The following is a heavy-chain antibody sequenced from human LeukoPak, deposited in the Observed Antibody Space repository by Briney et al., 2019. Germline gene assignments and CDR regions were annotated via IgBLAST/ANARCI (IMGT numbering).Heavy chain of an antibody. V-gene: IGHV3-23*01. CDR2: VSASGGTT. CDR1: GFTFNSYA. Sequence: GGSLRLSCAASGFTFNSYAMSWVRQAPGKGLEWVSAVSASGGTTYYADSVKGRFTISRDNAKSFLYLQMNSLRVEDTAVYHCVRQAGRAGGQWGQGSLIAVSS. J-gene: IGHJ4*02. CDR3: VRQAGRAGGQ. D-gene: IGHD3-10*01.